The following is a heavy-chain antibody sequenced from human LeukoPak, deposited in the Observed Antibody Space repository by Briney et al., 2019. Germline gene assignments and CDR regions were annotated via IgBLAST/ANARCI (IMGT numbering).Heavy chain of an antibody. D-gene: IGHD3-10*01. Sequence: SETLSLTXTVSGGSISSSSYYWGWIRQPPGKGLEWIGSIYYSGSTYYNPSLKSRVTISVDTSKNQFSLKLSSVTAADTAVYYCARHGLSSGSYDYWGQGTLVTVSS. CDR1: GGSISSSSYY. CDR3: ARHGLSSGSYDY. V-gene: IGHV4-39*01. CDR2: IYYSGST. J-gene: IGHJ4*02.